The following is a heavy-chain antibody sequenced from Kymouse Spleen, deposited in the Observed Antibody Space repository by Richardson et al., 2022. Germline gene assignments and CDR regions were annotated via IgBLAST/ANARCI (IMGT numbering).Heavy chain of an antibody. V-gene: IGHV4-59*01. J-gene: IGHJ3*02. CDR3: ARERGITGTVFDI. Sequence: QVQLQESGPGLVKPSETLSLTCTVSGGSISSYYWSWIRQPPGKGLEWIGYIYYSGSTNYNPSLKSRVTISVDTSKNQFSLKLSSVTAADTAVYYCARERGITGTVFDIWGQGTMVTVSS. CDR2: IYYSGST. CDR1: GGSISSYY. D-gene: IGHD1-20*01.